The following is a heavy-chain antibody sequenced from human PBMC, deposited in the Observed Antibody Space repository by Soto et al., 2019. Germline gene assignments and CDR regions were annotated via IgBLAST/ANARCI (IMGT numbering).Heavy chain of an antibody. V-gene: IGHV4-39*01. D-gene: IGHD3-10*01. Sequence: SETLSLTCTVSGGSISSSIYYWGWIRQPPGKGLEWIGSIYYSGSTYYNPSLKSRVTISVDSCKNQFSLKLSSVTAADTAVYYCARHYGYGSGSYYYYYGMDVWGQGTTVTVSS. CDR2: IYYSGST. J-gene: IGHJ6*02. CDR1: GGSISSSIYY. CDR3: ARHYGYGSGSYYYYYGMDV.